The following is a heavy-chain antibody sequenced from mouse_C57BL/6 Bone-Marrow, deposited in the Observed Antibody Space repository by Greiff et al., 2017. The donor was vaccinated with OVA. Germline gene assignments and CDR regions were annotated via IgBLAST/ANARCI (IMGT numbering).Heavy chain of an antibody. CDR1: GYTFTSYW. CDR3: ARQLRVLYYFDY. CDR2: IDPSDSET. V-gene: IGHV1-52*01. J-gene: IGHJ2*01. D-gene: IGHD3-2*02. Sequence: VQLQQPGAELVRPGSSVKLSCKASGYTFTSYWMHWVKQRPIQGLEWIGNIDPSDSETHYNQKFKDKATLTVDKSSSTAYMQLSSLPSEDSAVYYCARQLRVLYYFDYWGQGTTLTVSS.